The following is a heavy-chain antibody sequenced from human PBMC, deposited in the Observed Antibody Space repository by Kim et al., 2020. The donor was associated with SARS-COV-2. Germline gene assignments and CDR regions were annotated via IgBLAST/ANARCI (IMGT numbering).Heavy chain of an antibody. J-gene: IGHJ4*02. CDR3: ARHMYYYDSSAATRIFDY. Sequence: SGPTLVKPTQTLTLTCTFSGFSLSTSGVGVGWIRQPPGKALEWLALIYWDDDKRYSPSLKSRLTITKDTSKNQVVLTMTNMDPVDTATYYCARHMYYYDSSAATRIFDYWGQGTLVTVSS. D-gene: IGHD3-22*01. CDR2: IYWDDDK. CDR1: GFSLSTSGVG. V-gene: IGHV2-5*02.